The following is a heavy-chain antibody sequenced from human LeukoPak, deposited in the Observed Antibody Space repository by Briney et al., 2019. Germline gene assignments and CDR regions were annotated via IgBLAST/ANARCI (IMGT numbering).Heavy chain of an antibody. CDR2: IYYSGST. CDR3: ARELYGDYASGIDY. J-gene: IGHJ4*02. V-gene: IGHV4-39*01. D-gene: IGHD4-17*01. Sequence: PSETLSLTCTVSGSSISSSSYYWGWIRQPPGKGLEWIGSIYYSGSTYYNPSLKSRVTISVDTSKNQFSLKLSSVTAADTAVYYCARELYGDYASGIDYWGQGTLVTVSS. CDR1: GSSISSSSYY.